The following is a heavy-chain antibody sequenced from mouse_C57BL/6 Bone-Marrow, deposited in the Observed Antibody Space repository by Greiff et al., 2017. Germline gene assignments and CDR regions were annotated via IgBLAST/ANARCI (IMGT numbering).Heavy chain of an antibody. J-gene: IGHJ3*01. Sequence: QVQLQQSDAELVKPGASVKISCKVSGYTFTDHTIHWMKQRPEQGLEWIGYIYPRDGSTKYNEKFKGKATLTADKSSSTAYMQLNSLTSEDSAVYCCARHLIYYDYDGGFAYWGQGTLVTVSA. CDR1: GYTFTDHT. V-gene: IGHV1-78*01. CDR2: IYPRDGST. D-gene: IGHD2-4*01. CDR3: ARHLIYYDYDGGFAY.